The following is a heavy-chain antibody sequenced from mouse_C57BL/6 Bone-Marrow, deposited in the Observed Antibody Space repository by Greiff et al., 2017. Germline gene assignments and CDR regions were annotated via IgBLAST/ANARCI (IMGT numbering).Heavy chain of an antibody. CDR3: ASGFYWYFDV. CDR2: IDPNSGGT. Sequence: RGFAWIGRIDPNSGGTKYNEKFKSKATLTVDKPSSTAYMQLSSLTSEDSAVYYCASGFYWYFDVWGTGTTVTVSS. V-gene: IGHV1-72*01. J-gene: IGHJ1*03.